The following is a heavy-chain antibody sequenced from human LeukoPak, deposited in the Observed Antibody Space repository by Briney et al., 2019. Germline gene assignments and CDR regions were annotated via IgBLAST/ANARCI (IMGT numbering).Heavy chain of an antibody. CDR3: ARRPLPAAISYHFDY. CDR1: GFTSSSYW. V-gene: IGHV3-74*01. D-gene: IGHD2-2*01. CDR2: INSDGSST. Sequence: GGSLRLSCAVSGFTSSSYWMHWVRQAPGKGLVWVSRINSDGSSTSYADSVKGRFTISRDNAKNTLYLQMNSLRAEDTAVYYCARRPLPAAISYHFDYWGHGTPVTVSS. J-gene: IGHJ4*01.